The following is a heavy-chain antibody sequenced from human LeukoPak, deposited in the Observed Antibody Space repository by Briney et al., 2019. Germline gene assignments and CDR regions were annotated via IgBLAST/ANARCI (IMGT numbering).Heavy chain of an antibody. J-gene: IGHJ5*02. V-gene: IGHV4-38-2*02. CDR2: IYHSGST. CDR1: GYSISSGYY. D-gene: IGHD3-3*01. CDR3: ARDGVGSLYNWFDP. Sequence: TSETLSLTCTVSGYSISSGYYWGWIRQPPGKGLEWIGSIYHSGSTYYNPSLKGRVTISVDTSKNQFSLKLSSVTAADTAVYYCARDGVGSLYNWFDPWGQGTLVTVSS.